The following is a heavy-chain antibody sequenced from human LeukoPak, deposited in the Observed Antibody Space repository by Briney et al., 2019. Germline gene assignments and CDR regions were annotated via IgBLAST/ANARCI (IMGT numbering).Heavy chain of an antibody. D-gene: IGHD6-13*01. CDR1: GFTFSSYS. J-gene: IGHJ4*02. CDR2: ISSSSSTI. Sequence: GGSLRLSCAASGFTFSSYSMNWVRQAPGKGLEWVSYISSSSSTIYYADSVKGRFTISRDNAKNSLYLQMNSLRAEDTAVYYCARDLWAAAGWGGYFDYWGQGTLVTVSS. V-gene: IGHV3-48*01. CDR3: ARDLWAAAGWGGYFDY.